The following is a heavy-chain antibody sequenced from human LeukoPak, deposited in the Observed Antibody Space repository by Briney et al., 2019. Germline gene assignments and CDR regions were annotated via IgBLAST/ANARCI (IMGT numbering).Heavy chain of an antibody. J-gene: IGHJ5*02. V-gene: IGHV1-69*13. CDR2: IIPIFGTA. Sequence: SVKVSCKASGYTFTSYYMHWVRQAPGQGLEWMGGIIPIFGTANYAQKFQGRVTITADESTSTAYMELSSLRSEDTAVYYCAIVTSNWFDPWGQGTLVTVSS. D-gene: IGHD2/OR15-2a*01. CDR3: AIVTSNWFDP. CDR1: GYTFTSYY.